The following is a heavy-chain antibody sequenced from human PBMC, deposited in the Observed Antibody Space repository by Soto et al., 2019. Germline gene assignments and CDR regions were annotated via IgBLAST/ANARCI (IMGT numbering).Heavy chain of an antibody. D-gene: IGHD6-19*01. V-gene: IGHV4-4*02. J-gene: IGHJ5*02. Sequence: PSETLSLTCAVSGDSITSGDWGSGVRQAPGKGLQWIGEINHTGGITNYNPSLKIRVNISLDKSKNQFSLKLNSVTAADTAVYYCARWFCIGNGCNSRWFDPWGQGNKVTVCS. CDR2: INHTGGIT. CDR3: ARWFCIGNGCNSRWFDP. CDR1: GDSITSGDW.